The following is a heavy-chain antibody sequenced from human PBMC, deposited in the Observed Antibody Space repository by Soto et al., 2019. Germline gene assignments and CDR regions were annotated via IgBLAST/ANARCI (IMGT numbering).Heavy chain of an antibody. D-gene: IGHD3-3*01. CDR3: ARGVLDYDFWSGYYRIFDY. CDR1: GGSISISNW. J-gene: IGHJ4*02. CDR2: IYHSGST. Sequence: SETLSLTCAVSGGSISISNWWSCVRQPPGKGLEWIGEIYHSGSTNYNPSLKSRVTISVDKSKNQFSLKLSSVTAADTAVYYCARGVLDYDFWSGYYRIFDYWGQGTLVTVSS. V-gene: IGHV4-4*02.